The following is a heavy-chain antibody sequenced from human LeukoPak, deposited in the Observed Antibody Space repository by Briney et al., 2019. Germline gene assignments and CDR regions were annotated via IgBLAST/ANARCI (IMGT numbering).Heavy chain of an antibody. CDR3: ARDQIAAGP. Sequence: SETLSLTCTISSGSISRYYWSWIRQPPGKGLEWIGYIYYSGSTNYNPSLKSRVTISVDRTKNQFSLNLHSVTAADTAVYYCARDQIAAGPWGRGTLVTVSS. J-gene: IGHJ5*02. CDR1: SGSISRYY. D-gene: IGHD6-25*01. V-gene: IGHV4-59*01. CDR2: IYYSGST.